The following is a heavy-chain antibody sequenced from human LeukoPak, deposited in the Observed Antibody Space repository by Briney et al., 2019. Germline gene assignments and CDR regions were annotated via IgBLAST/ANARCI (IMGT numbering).Heavy chain of an antibody. CDR3: ARGRYSSGWYGDYYYYMDV. D-gene: IGHD6-19*01. J-gene: IGHJ6*03. Sequence: SETLSLTCTVSGGSISSNSYYWGWIRQPPGKGLEWIGSIYHSGSTYYNPSLKSRVTISVDTSKNQFSLKLSSVTAADTAVYYCARGRYSSGWYGDYYYYMDVWGKGTTVTVSS. V-gene: IGHV4-39*07. CDR2: IYHSGST. CDR1: GGSISSNSYY.